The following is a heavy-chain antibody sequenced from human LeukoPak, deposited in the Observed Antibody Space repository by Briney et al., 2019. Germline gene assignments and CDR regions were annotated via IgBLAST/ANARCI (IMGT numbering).Heavy chain of an antibody. CDR1: GFTFSSYA. CDR2: ISYDGSNK. Sequence: GGSLRLSCAASGFTFSSYAMHRVRQAPGKGLEWVAVISYDGSNKYYADSVKGRFTISRDNSKNTLYLQMNSLRAEDTAVYYCARDHDAFDIWGQGTMVTVSS. V-gene: IGHV3-30-3*01. J-gene: IGHJ3*02. CDR3: ARDHDAFDI.